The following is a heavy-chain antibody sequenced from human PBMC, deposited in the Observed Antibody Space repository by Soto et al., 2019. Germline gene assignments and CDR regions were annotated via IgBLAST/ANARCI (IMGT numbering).Heavy chain of an antibody. D-gene: IGHD3-16*01. CDR3: ARHVGGDY. V-gene: IGHV3-48*01. CDR2: ISSYSTTI. CDR1: GFTFSSYS. J-gene: IGHJ4*02. Sequence: EVQLVESGGGLVQPGGSLRLSCAASGFTFSSYSMNWVRQAPGKGMEWVSYISSYSTTIYYAASVKGRFTISRANAKISLYLQMNSLRAEDTAVYYCARHVGGDYWGQGTLVTVSS.